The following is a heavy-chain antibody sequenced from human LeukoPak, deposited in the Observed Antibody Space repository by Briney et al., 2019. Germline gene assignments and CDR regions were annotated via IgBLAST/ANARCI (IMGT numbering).Heavy chain of an antibody. Sequence: ASVKVSCKASGYTFTTYDFNWLRQATGQGLEWMGWMNPTSGNTGYAQNFQGRVTMTRDTSTSTAYLELSSLGSEDTAVYCCTRNIAPGGKGYYFDYWGQGTLVTVSS. CDR3: TRNIAPGGKGYYFDY. V-gene: IGHV1-8*01. J-gene: IGHJ4*02. CDR1: GYTFTTYD. CDR2: MNPTSGNT. D-gene: IGHD6-13*01.